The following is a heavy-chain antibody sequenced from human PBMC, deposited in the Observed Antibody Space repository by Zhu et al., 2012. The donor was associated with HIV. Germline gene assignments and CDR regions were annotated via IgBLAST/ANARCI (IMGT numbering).Heavy chain of an antibody. V-gene: IGHV4-34*02. CDR2: INHNGDT. J-gene: IGHJ5*02. CDR1: GGSFKSHQ. D-gene: IGHD3/OR15-3a*01. Sequence: QVQLQQWGTGLLQPLETLSLKCAVYGGSFKSHQWNWIRHFPDRGLEWIGEINHNGDTNLNPSLQDRVSISVDTSKNQFALNVTSMTAADTAIYYCARPPPDFGTGSDPWGQGTLVTISS. CDR3: ARPPPDFGTGSDP.